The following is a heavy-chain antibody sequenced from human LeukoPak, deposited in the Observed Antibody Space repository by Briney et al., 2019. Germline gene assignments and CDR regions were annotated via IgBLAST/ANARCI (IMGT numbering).Heavy chain of an antibody. D-gene: IGHD3-9*01. Sequence: SETLSLTCTVSGGSISSGGYYWSWISQHPGKGLEWIGYIYYSGSTYYNPSLKSRVTISVDTSKNQFSLKLSSVTAADTAVYYCAREPLRYKGYFDYWGQGTLVTVSS. CDR3: AREPLRYKGYFDY. CDR1: GGSISSGGYY. J-gene: IGHJ4*02. CDR2: IYYSGST. V-gene: IGHV4-31*03.